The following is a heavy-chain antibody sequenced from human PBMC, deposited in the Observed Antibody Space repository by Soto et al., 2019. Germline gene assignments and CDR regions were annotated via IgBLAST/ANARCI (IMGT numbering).Heavy chain of an antibody. D-gene: IGHD3-3*01. CDR1: GYSFTSYW. CDR3: ARQGLGNYDFWSGSPPALDYYYYMDV. Sequence: WESLKISCKGSGYSFTSYWIGWVRQMPGKGLEWMGIIYPGDSDTRYSPSFQGQVTISADKSISTAYLQWSSLKASDTAMYYCARQGLGNYDFWSGSPPALDYYYYMDVWGKGTTVTVSS. V-gene: IGHV5-51*01. CDR2: IYPGDSDT. J-gene: IGHJ6*03.